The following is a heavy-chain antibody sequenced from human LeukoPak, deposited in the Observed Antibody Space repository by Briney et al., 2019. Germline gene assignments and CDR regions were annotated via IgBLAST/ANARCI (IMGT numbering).Heavy chain of an antibody. V-gene: IGHV5-51*01. Sequence: GESLKISCQTSGYSFTNYWIGWVRQMPGKGLEWMGIIYPGDSDSRYSPSFQGQVTISADKSVSTAYLQWSSLRASDTAIYYCARASTDNAGWHRGSFDYWGQGTLFTPSS. D-gene: IGHD6-19*01. J-gene: IGHJ4*02. CDR3: ARASTDNAGWHRGSFDY. CDR2: IYPGDSDS. CDR1: GYSFTNYW.